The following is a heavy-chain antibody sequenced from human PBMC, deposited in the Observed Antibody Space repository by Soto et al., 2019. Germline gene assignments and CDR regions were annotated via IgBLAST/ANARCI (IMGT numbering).Heavy chain of an antibody. J-gene: IGHJ1*01. CDR3: GKGGGLGGRNYFPFSFHFHH. CDR2: ISYDGSNT. CDR1: GFTFSSYG. Sequence: QVQLVESGGGVVQPGRSLRLSCVASGFTFSSYGMHWVRQAPGKGLEWVAIISYDGSNTYYADSVKGRFTISRDNSKNWLYEKKNSRRGGELCFFYWGKGGGLGGRNYFPFSFHFHHGGRAP. V-gene: IGHV3-30*18. D-gene: IGHD3-16*01.